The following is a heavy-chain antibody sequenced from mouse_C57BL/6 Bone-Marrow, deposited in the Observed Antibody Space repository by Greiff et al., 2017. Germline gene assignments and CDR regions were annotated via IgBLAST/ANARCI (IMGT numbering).Heavy chain of an antibody. CDR3: ARGATVVATWDFDY. D-gene: IGHD1-1*01. CDR2: ISSGSSTI. J-gene: IGHJ2*01. Sequence: EVQGVESGGGLVKPGGSLKLSCAASGFTFSDYGMHWVRQAPEKGLEWVADISSGSSTIYYADTVKGRFTISRDNAKNTLFLQMTSLRSEDTAMYYCARGATVVATWDFDYWGQGTTLTVSS. CDR1: GFTFSDYG. V-gene: IGHV5-17*01.